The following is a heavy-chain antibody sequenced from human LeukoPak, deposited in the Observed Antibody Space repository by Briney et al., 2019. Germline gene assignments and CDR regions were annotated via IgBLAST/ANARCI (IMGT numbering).Heavy chain of an antibody. J-gene: IGHJ4*02. V-gene: IGHV3-48*03. Sequence: QTGGSLRLSCAASGFTFSSYEMNWVRQAPGKGLEWVSYISSSGSTIYYADSVKGRFTISRDNSKNTLYLQMNSLRAEDTAVYYCAKDGLWFGELPHPFDYWGQGTLVTVSS. CDR2: ISSSGSTI. D-gene: IGHD3-10*01. CDR1: GFTFSSYE. CDR3: AKDGLWFGELPHPFDY.